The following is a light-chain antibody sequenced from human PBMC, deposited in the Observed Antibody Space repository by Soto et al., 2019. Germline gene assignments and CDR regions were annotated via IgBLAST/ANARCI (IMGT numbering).Light chain of an antibody. J-gene: IGLJ3*02. V-gene: IGLV4-69*01. CDR3: QTWGTGINWV. CDR1: SGHSTYA. Sequence: QLVLTQSPSAAASLGASVKLTCTLNSGHSTYAIAWHQQQSEKGPRYLMTLHSDGSHTKGDGIPDRFSGSSSGAERYLTISSLQSEDEAEYYCQTWGTGINWVFGGGTKLTVL. CDR2: LHSDGSH.